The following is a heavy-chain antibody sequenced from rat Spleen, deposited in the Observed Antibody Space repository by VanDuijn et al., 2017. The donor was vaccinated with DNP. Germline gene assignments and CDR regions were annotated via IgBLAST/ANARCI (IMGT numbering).Heavy chain of an antibody. CDR1: AYTFTSYY. CDR2: IYTGSGGT. V-gene: IGHV1-43*01. D-gene: IGHD4-3*01. J-gene: IGHJ3*01. CDR3: ASSWVGVRGIWFAF. Sequence: QVQLHQSGAELAKPGSSVKISCKASAYTFTSYYISWIKQTTGQGLEYIGYIYTGSGGTNYNEKFKGKATLTVNKTSSTAFMQLSSLTPDDSAVYYCASSWVGVRGIWFAFWGQGTLVTVSS.